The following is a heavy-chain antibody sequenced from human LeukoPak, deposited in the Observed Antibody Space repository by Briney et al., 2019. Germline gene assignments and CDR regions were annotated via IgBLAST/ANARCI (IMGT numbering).Heavy chain of an antibody. CDR2: IIPILGIA. V-gene: IGHV1-69*04. CDR3: AKDLEKWLLPDYYYYYGMDV. D-gene: IGHD3-22*01. CDR1: GGTFSSYA. Sequence: ASVKVSCKASGGTFSSYAISWVRQAPGQGLEWMGRIIPILGIANYAQKFQGRVTITADKSTSTAYMELSSLRAEDTAVYYCAKDLEKWLLPDYYYYYGMDVWGQGTTVTVSS. J-gene: IGHJ6*02.